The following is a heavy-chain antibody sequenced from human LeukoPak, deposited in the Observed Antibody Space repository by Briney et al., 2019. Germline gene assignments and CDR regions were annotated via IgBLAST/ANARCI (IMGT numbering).Heavy chain of an antibody. CDR3: ATVQEN. V-gene: IGHV3-30*09. J-gene: IGHJ4*02. CDR1: GFTISICA. Sequence: GGSLSLSCAASGFTISICAIHWVRLAPRKGQELGGIMSYDGSTKYYADSVEDRCAISRDNSKNTLYLQMDSLSVEDTAVYYCATVQENWGQGTLVRVSS. CDR2: MSYDGSTK.